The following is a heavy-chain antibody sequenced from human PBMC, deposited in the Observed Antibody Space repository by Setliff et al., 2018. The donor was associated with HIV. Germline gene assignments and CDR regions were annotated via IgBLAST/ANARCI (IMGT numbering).Heavy chain of an antibody. V-gene: IGHV1-8*01. CDR1: GYNFTSHD. D-gene: IGHD6-13*01. Sequence: GASVKVSCKASGYNFTSHDINWVRQAPGQGLEWMGWMNPKSGNTGYARKFQGRVTMTRKTSISTAYMELRSLRSDDTAVYYCARDPGYKSTWYGVFDIWGQGTMVTVSS. J-gene: IGHJ3*02. CDR3: ARDPGYKSTWYGVFDI. CDR2: MNPKSGNT.